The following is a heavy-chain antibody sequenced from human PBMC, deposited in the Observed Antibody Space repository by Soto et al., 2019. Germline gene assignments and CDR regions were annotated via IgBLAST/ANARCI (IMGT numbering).Heavy chain of an antibody. V-gene: IGHV3-30-3*01. CDR2: ISYDGNSK. CDR3: ARVRQQLVLSNWFDP. Sequence: PGGSLRLSCAASRFTFSSYAMHWVRQAPGKGLEWVAVISYDGNSKYYADSVKGRFTISRDNSKNTLYLQMNSLRGEDTAVYYCARVRQQLVLSNWFDPWGQGTQVTVSS. J-gene: IGHJ5*02. D-gene: IGHD6-13*01. CDR1: RFTFSSYA.